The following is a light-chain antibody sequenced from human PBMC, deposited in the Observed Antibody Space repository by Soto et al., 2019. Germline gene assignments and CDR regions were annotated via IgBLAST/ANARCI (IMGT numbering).Light chain of an antibody. CDR2: GAS. CDR3: QQYGSSPPRT. J-gene: IGKJ1*01. V-gene: IGKV3-20*01. Sequence: EIVLTQSPGILSLYTGERATLSCRASQSVSNDFLAWYQQKPGQAPRLLIYGASTRATDVPDRFSGSGSGADFTLSISRLEPEDFAVYYCQQYGSSPPRTFGQGTKVDIK. CDR1: QSVSNDF.